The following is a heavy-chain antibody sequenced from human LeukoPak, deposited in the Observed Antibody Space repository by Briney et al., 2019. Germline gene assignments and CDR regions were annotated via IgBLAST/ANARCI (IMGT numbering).Heavy chain of an antibody. V-gene: IGHV3-21*01. CDR2: ISPSGDIT. D-gene: IGHD6-19*01. Sequence: GGSLRLCCAASGFTFSNHGMNWVRHAPGKGLERVSGISPSGDITYYADPVKGRFTISRDNAKNSLYLQMNSLRAEDTAVDYCARDRGYSSFDYWGQGTLVTVSS. CDR1: GFTFSNHG. CDR3: ARDRGYSSFDY. J-gene: IGHJ4*02.